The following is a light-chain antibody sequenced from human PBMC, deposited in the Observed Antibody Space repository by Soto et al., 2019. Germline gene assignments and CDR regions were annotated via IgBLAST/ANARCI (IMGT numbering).Light chain of an antibody. CDR3: SSYTSSSTLVV. CDR1: SSDVGGYNY. J-gene: IGLJ1*01. Sequence: QSALTPPASVSGSPGQSITISCTGTSSDVGGYNYVSWYQQYPGKSPKLMIYDVSNRPSGVSNRFSGSKSGNTASLTISALQAEDEADYYCSSYTSSSTLVVFGTGTKLTVL. V-gene: IGLV2-14*01. CDR2: DVS.